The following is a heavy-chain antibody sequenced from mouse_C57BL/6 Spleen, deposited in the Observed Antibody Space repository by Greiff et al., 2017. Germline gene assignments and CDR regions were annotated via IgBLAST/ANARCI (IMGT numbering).Heavy chain of an antibody. J-gene: IGHJ4*01. CDR1: GYTFTSYW. CDR2: INPSNGGT. D-gene: IGHD1-1*01. CDR3: ARSEDYYGSGPYAMDY. V-gene: IGHV1-53*01. Sequence: QVQLKQSGTELVKPGASVKLSCKASGYTFTSYWMHWVKQRPGQGLEWIGNINPSNGGTNYNEKFKSKATLTVDKSSSTAYMQLSSLTSEDSAVYYCARSEDYYGSGPYAMDYWGQGTSVTVSS.